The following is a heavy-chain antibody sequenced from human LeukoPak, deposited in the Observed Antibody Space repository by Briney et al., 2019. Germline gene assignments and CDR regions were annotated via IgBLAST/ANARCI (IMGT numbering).Heavy chain of an antibody. J-gene: IGHJ4*02. D-gene: IGHD5-18*01. CDR3: ARAAWDTAMVTFDY. CDR1: GYTFTGYY. Sequence: ASVKVPCKASGYTFTGYYMHWVRQAPGQGLEWMGRINPNSGGTNYAQKFQGRVTMTRDTSISTAYMELSRLRSDDTAVYYCARAAWDTAMVTFDYWGQGTLVTVSS. V-gene: IGHV1-2*06. CDR2: INPNSGGT.